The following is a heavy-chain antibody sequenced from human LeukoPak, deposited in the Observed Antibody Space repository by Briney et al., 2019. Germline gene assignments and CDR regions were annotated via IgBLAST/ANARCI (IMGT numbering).Heavy chain of an antibody. D-gene: IGHD3-22*01. J-gene: IGHJ5*02. CDR1: GFTFSSYG. CDR2: IRYDGSNK. Sequence: GGSLRLSCAASGFTFSSYGMHWVRQAPGKGLEWVAFIRYDGSNKYYADSVKGRFTISRDNSKKTLYLQMSSLRTEDTAVYYCASDQYYYDSSGYYFNWFDPWGQGTLVTVSS. CDR3: ASDQYYYDSSGYYFNWFDP. V-gene: IGHV3-30*02.